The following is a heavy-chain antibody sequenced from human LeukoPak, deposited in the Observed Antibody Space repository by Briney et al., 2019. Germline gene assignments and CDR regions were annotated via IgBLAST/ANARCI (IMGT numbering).Heavy chain of an antibody. D-gene: IGHD1-26*01. CDR2: INTNTGNP. CDR1: GYTFTSYA. CDR3: ARVIVGATGTYYFDY. V-gene: IGHV7-4-1*02. Sequence: ASVKVSCKASGYTFTSYAMNWVRQAPGQGLEWMGWINTNTGNPTYTQGFTGRFVFSLDTSVSTAYLQISSLKAEDTAVYYCARVIVGATGTYYFDYWGQGTLVTVSS. J-gene: IGHJ4*02.